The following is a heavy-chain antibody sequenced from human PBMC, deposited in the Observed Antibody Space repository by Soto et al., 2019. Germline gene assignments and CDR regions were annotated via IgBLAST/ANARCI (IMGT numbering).Heavy chain of an antibody. D-gene: IGHD3-22*01. CDR1: GGSINRGVYY. V-gene: IGHV4-31*03. Sequence: PSETLSLTCTVSGGSINRGVYYWNWIRQHPGKGLEWIGYIYYSGSTFYNPSLKSRVTISADTTKNQFSLNLTSVTAADTAVYYRARAGGYASGGLAFHIWGQGTRVTVSS. CDR3: ARAGGYASGGLAFHI. J-gene: IGHJ3*02. CDR2: IYYSGST.